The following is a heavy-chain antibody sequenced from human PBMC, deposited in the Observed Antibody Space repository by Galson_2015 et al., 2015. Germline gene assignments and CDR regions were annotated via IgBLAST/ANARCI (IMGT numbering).Heavy chain of an antibody. CDR1: GYTFTSYY. CDR3: AGAAELYFDY. CDR2: IDHSGSNA. J-gene: IGHJ4*02. Sequence: SVKVSCKASGYTFTSYYMHWVRQTPVQGLEWMGIIDHSGSNATYAQRFQGRVTMTRDTSTSTVYMELSRLRFEDTAVYYCAGAAELYFDYWGQGTPVTVSS. V-gene: IGHV1-46*01. D-gene: IGHD1-14*01.